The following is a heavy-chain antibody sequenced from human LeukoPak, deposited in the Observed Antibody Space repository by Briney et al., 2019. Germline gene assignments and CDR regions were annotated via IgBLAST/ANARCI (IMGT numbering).Heavy chain of an antibody. Sequence: ASVKVSCKVSGYTLTELSMHWVRQAPGQGLEWMGIINPSGGSTSYAQKFQGRVTMTRDMSTSTVYMELSSLRSEDTAVYYCARSIAAAGNFDYWGQGTLVTVSS. CDR2: INPSGGST. CDR3: ARSIAAAGNFDY. J-gene: IGHJ4*02. D-gene: IGHD6-13*01. CDR1: GYTLTELS. V-gene: IGHV1-46*01.